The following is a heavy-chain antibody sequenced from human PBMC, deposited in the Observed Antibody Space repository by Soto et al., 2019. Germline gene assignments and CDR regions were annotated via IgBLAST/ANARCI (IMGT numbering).Heavy chain of an antibody. D-gene: IGHD6-19*01. CDR3: ARELGSSGWPVDF. V-gene: IGHV4-59*01. CDR1: GDSISSYY. Sequence: QVQLQESGPGLVKPSETLSLTCSVSGDSISSYYWTWIRQPPGKGLEWVGFVHYNGNTNYNPSLNSAVSRALDTSKNHFCLRRSSVTAADTAVYYCARELGSSGWPVDFWGQGILVTVSS. J-gene: IGHJ4*02. CDR2: VHYNGNT.